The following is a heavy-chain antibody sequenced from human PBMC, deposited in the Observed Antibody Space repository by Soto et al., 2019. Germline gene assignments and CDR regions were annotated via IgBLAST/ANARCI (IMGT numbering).Heavy chain of an antibody. CDR1: GYTFTSYG. J-gene: IGHJ4*02. D-gene: IGHD3-10*01. Sequence: ASVKVSCKASGYTFTSYGISWVRQAPGQGLEWMGWISAYNGNTNYAQKLQGRVTMTTDTSTSTAYMELRSLRSDDTAVYYCARAMSITMVRGVIGVYWGQGTLVTVSS. CDR3: ARAMSITMVRGVIGVY. CDR2: ISAYNGNT. V-gene: IGHV1-18*01.